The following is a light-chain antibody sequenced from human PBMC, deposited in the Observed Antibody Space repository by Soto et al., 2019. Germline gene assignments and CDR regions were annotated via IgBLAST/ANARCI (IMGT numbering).Light chain of an antibody. Sequence: EIVLTQSPGTLSLSPGERATLSCRASQSVSSSYLAWYQQKPGQAPRLLIYGASSRATGIPDRFSGSGSGTDFTLTISRLEPEDFAVYYSQQYGSSPPITFRQGTRL. CDR3: QQYGSSPPIT. CDR1: QSVSSSY. J-gene: IGKJ5*01. CDR2: GAS. V-gene: IGKV3-20*01.